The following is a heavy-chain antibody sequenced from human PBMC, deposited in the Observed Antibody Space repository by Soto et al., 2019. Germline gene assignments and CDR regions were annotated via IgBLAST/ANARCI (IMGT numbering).Heavy chain of an antibody. V-gene: IGHV4-31*03. D-gene: IGHD2-15*01. CDR2: IYYSGST. CDR3: ERENCCGGSCYSGSYFDY. CDR1: GGSISSGGYY. Sequence: QVQLQESGPGLVKPSQTLSLTCTVSGGSISSGGYYWSWIRQHPGKGLEWIGYIYYSGSTYYNPSHKCRVNISEDTSKIQSSLKLSSVTGADTALYYCERENCCGGSCYSGSYFDYWGQGTLVTVSS. J-gene: IGHJ4*02.